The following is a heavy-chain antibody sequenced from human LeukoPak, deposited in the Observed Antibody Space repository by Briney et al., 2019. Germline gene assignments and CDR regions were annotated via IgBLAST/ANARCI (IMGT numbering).Heavy chain of an antibody. CDR3: ARDFLDIVVVTASGYFDY. D-gene: IGHD2-21*02. Sequence: GGSLRLSCAASGFTFSSYSMNWVRQAPGKGLEWVSSIGSRSAYTYYADSVKGRFTISRDNTKNSLYLQMNSLRAGDTAVYYCARDFLDIVVVTASGYFDYWGQGTLVTVSS. V-gene: IGHV3-21*01. J-gene: IGHJ4*02. CDR1: GFTFSSYS. CDR2: IGSRSAYT.